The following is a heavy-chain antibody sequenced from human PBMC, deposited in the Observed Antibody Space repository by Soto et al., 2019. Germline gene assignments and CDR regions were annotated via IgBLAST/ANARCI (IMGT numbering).Heavy chain of an antibody. V-gene: IGHV3-23*01. D-gene: IGHD4-17*01. Sequence: SLTLPTAPSGFTFSRDGMRGVRQAPGKGLEWVSLITDNGGSTYYADSVKGRFTISRDNTKNTLFLQMNSLRAGDTAVYYCAKERATTTAFDYWGQGALVTVSS. CDR1: GFTFSRDG. CDR2: ITDNGGST. J-gene: IGHJ4*02. CDR3: AKERATTTAFDY.